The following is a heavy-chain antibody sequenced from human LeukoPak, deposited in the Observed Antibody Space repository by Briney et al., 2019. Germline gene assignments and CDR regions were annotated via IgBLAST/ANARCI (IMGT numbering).Heavy chain of an antibody. J-gene: IGHJ3*02. CDR3: ARDRRYYDSGAFDI. CDR2: IYYSGST. Sequence: SETLSLTCTVSGGSISSYYWSWIRQPPGKGLEWIGYIYYSGSTNYNPSLKSRVTISVDTSKNQFSLKLSSVTAADTAVYYCARDRRYYDSGAFDIWGQGTMDTVSS. D-gene: IGHD3-22*01. V-gene: IGHV4-59*01. CDR1: GGSISSYY.